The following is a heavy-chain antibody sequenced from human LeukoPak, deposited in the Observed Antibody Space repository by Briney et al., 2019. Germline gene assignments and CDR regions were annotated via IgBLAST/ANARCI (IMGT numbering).Heavy chain of an antibody. CDR2: IYPSGST. CDR3: ARQMYYYDGLDV. CDR1: GGSISSYY. V-gene: IGHV4-4*07. J-gene: IGHJ6*02. Sequence: SETLSLTCTVSGGSISSYYWSWIRQPAGKGLEWIGRIYPSGSTTYNPSLKSRGTISVDTSNNQFSLNLTSVTAADTAVYYCARQMYYYDGLDVWGQGTPVTVSS. D-gene: IGHD3-22*01.